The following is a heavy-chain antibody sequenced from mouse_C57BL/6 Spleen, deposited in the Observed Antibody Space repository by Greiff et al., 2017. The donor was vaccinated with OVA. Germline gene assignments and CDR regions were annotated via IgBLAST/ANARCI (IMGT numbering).Heavy chain of an antibody. Sequence: EVKLQQSGAELVRPGASVKLSCTASGFNIKDDYMHWVKQRPEQSLEWIGWIDPENGDTEYASKFQGKATITADTSSNTAYLQLSSLTSEDTAVYYCTTEGGFYFDYWGQGTTLTVSS. J-gene: IGHJ2*01. CDR1: GFNIKDDY. CDR2: IDPENGDT. D-gene: IGHD1-1*02. CDR3: TTEGGFYFDY. V-gene: IGHV14-4*01.